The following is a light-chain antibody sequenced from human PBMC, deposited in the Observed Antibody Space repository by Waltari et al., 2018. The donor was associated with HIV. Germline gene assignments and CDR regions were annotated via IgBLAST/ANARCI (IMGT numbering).Light chain of an antibody. CDR2: EVS. CDR3: SSYTSSSTLRV. Sequence: QSALTQPASVSGSPGQSITIPCTGTSRDVGGYNYVSWYQQHPGKAPKLMIYEVSNRPSGVSNRFSGSKSGNTASLTISGLQAEDEADYYCSSYTSSSTLRVFGGGTKLTVL. V-gene: IGLV2-14*01. J-gene: IGLJ3*02. CDR1: SRDVGGYNY.